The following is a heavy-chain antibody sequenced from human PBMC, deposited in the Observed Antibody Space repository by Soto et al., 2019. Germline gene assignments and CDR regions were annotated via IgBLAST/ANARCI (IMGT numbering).Heavy chain of an antibody. Sequence: SETLSLTCAVSGASIGSGGWWSWVRQPPGKGLEWIAEIFHDGNTNYSPSLKSRVTISVDKSQNQFSLNVYSVTAADTAVYYCARPGGWTGPDQWGQGTLVTVSS. CDR1: GASIGSGGW. CDR3: ARPGGWTGPDQ. CDR2: IFHDGNT. V-gene: IGHV4-4*02. J-gene: IGHJ5*02. D-gene: IGHD2-8*02.